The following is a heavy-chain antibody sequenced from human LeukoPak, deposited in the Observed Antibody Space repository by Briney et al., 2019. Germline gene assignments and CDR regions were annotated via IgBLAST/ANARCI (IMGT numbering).Heavy chain of an antibody. CDR3: AKGAYDYIEMGYFDY. Sequence: GGSLRLSCAASGFSISNFAMSWVRQAPGKGLEWVSLIVASSGSTFYADSVKGRFTISRDSSKNTLYLQMNSLRAEDMAVYYCAKGAYDYIEMGYFDYWGQGTLVTVSS. J-gene: IGHJ4*02. CDR1: GFSISNFA. CDR2: IVASSGST. D-gene: IGHD5-12*01. V-gene: IGHV3-23*01.